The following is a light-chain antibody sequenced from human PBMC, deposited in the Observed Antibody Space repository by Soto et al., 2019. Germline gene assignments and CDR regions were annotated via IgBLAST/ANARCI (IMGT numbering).Light chain of an antibody. Sequence: EIVMTRSPATLSVSPGERATLSCRASQGVSSNLAWYQQKPGQAPRLLIYAASTRATGIPARFSGSGSGTEFTLTISGLQSEDFAVYYCQQYNNWLTWTFGQGTKVEIK. J-gene: IGKJ1*01. CDR2: AAS. CDR1: QGVSSN. CDR3: QQYNNWLTWT. V-gene: IGKV3-15*01.